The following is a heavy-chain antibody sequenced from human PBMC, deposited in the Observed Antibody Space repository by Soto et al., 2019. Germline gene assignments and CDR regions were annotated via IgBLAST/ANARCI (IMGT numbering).Heavy chain of an antibody. CDR2: ISNDGSNK. D-gene: IGHD2-8*02. CDR3: AREYSLAVLAPGY. V-gene: IGHV3-30*03. Sequence: GGSLRLSCAASGFSFSTYGMHWVRQAPGKGLEWVAVISNDGSNKNFADSVKGRSTVSRDNSKNTLDLQMSSLRPEDTAVYYCAREYSLAVLAPGYWRQGTLVTVSS. CDR1: GFSFSTYG. J-gene: IGHJ4*02.